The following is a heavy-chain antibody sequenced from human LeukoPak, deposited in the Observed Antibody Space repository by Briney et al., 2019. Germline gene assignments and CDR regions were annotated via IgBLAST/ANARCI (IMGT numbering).Heavy chain of an antibody. CDR2: IYSGGST. CDR3: ARDRRRVSSYFGYFDL. V-gene: IGHV3-53*01. J-gene: IGHJ2*01. D-gene: IGHD5-18*01. CDR1: GFTLSSNY. Sequence: PGGSLRLSCAAPGFTLSSNYMSWVRQAPGKGLEWGSVIYSGGSTYYADSVKGRFTISRDNSKNTLYLQMNSLRAEDTAVYYCARDRRRVSSYFGYFDLWGRGTLVTVSS.